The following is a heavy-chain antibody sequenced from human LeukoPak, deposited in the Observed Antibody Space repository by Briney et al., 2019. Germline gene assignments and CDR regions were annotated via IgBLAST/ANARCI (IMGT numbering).Heavy chain of an antibody. D-gene: IGHD3-9*01. V-gene: IGHV1-8*03. Sequence: ASVKVSCKASGYTFTSYDINWVRQATGQGLEWMGWMNPNSGNTGYAQKFQGRVTITRNTSIGTAYMELSSLRSEDTAVYYCARRGGYYNLYYYYYYMDVWGKGTTVTVSS. CDR2: MNPNSGNT. CDR3: ARRGGYYNLYYYYYYMDV. CDR1: GYTFTSYD. J-gene: IGHJ6*03.